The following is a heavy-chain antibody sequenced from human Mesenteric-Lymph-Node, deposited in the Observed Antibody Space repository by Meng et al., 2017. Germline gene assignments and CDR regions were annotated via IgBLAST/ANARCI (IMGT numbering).Heavy chain of an antibody. CDR2: INPKSGGA. Sequence: QVQLVQSGAEVKKPGAPVMVSCKASGYTFIDYYMHLVRQAPGQGLEWMGHINPKSGGADYALKFQGRVTLTRDTSISTAYMELSRLRSDDTAVYYCARGYSSGRYAFDIWGQGTLVTVSS. D-gene: IGHD3-22*01. J-gene: IGHJ3*02. CDR3: ARGYSSGRYAFDI. CDR1: GYTFIDYY. V-gene: IGHV1-2*06.